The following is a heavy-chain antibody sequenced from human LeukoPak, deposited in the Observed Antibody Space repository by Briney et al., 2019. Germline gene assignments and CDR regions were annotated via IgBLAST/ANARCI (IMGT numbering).Heavy chain of an antibody. V-gene: IGHV4-39*01. D-gene: IGHD1-20*01. CDR2: IYYSGST. CDR3: ARHVSSAITGPQNY. J-gene: IGHJ4*02. CDR1: GYSISSSSYY. Sequence: PSETLSLTCAVSGYSISSSSYYWGWIRQPPGKGLEWIGSIYYSGSTYYNPSLKSRVTISVDTSKNQFSLKLSSVTAADTAVYYCARHVSSAITGPQNYWGQGTLVTVSS.